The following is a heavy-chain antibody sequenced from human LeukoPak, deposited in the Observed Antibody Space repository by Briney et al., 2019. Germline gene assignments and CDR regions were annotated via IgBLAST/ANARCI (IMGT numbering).Heavy chain of an antibody. CDR1: GFTFSSCA. CDR3: AKDPGRGDFDWLLPYFDY. Sequence: GGSLRLSCAASGFTFSSCAMSWVRQAPWKGLEWVSAISGSGGSTYYADSVKGRFTISRDNSKNTLYLQMNGLRAEDTAVYYCAKDPGRGDFDWLLPYFDYWGQGTLVTVSS. D-gene: IGHD3-9*01. V-gene: IGHV3-23*01. J-gene: IGHJ4*02. CDR2: ISGSGGST.